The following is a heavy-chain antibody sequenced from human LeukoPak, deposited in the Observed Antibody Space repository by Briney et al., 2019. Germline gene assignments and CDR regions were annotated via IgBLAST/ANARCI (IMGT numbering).Heavy chain of an antibody. J-gene: IGHJ4*02. D-gene: IGHD5-12*01. CDR2: ISGSGGST. V-gene: IGHV3-23*01. CDR1: EFTFSNYA. Sequence: GGSLRLSSAASEFTFSNYAMNWVRQAPGKGLEWVSSISGSGGSTHYADSVKGRFTISRDNSKNTLYLQMNSLRAEDTAVYYCAKARDSDYDWYFDYWGQGTLVTVSS. CDR3: AKARDSDYDWYFDY.